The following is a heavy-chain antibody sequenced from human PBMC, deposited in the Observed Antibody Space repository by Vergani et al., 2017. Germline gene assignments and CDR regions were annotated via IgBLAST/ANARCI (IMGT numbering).Heavy chain of an antibody. CDR1: GFTLSNYD. J-gene: IGHJ4*02. CDR3: AKHFRGWGIDY. Sequence: QVQLVESGGGVVPRGGSLRLSCATSGFTLSNYDMQWIRQGPGKGLEFVAFIQFVGSNQYYADSVKGRFTLSRDFSKNTLYLQMNSLRTDDTATYYCAKHFRGWGIDYWGQGTQVIVSS. CDR2: IQFVGSNQ. V-gene: IGHV3-30*02. D-gene: IGHD3-16*01.